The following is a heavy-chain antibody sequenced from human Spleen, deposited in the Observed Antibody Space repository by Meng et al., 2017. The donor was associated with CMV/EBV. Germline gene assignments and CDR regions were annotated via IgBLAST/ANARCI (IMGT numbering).Heavy chain of an antibody. CDR1: GYSFSSYW. CDR3: ARHGGYCSTTSCYFDWFDP. Sequence: GESLKISCKGSGYSFSSYWIVWVRQRPGKGLEWMGIIFPADADARYSPSFQGQVTISVDKSISTAYLQWSSLKASDTAMYYCARHGGYCSTTSCYFDWFDPWGQGTPVTVSS. V-gene: IGHV5-51*01. D-gene: IGHD2-2*01. J-gene: IGHJ5*02. CDR2: IFPADADA.